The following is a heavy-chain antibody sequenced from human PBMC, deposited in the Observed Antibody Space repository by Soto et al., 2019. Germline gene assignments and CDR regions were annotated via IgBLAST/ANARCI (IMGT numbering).Heavy chain of an antibody. CDR1: GGSIYTDDW. CDR3: ANWGGLNFPRLY. Sequence: QVRLQESGPGLVEPSGTLSLTCAVSGGSIYTDDWWTWVRQTPGKGLEWIGGVHQFVGTNYNPSPRSRVTISIDKSKNQFSLELTSVTAADTAVYYCANWGGLNFPRLYWGPGTLVTVSS. CDR2: VHQFVGT. D-gene: IGHD3-16*01. J-gene: IGHJ4*02. V-gene: IGHV4-4*02.